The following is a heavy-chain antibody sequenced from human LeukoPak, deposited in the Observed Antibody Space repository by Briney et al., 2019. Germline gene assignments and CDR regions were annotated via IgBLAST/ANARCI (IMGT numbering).Heavy chain of an antibody. J-gene: IGHJ4*02. V-gene: IGHV3-21*01. CDR3: ARATVVTPEGHY. CDR1: GFTFSTYA. CDR2: ISSSSSYI. Sequence: GGSLRLSCAASGFTFSTYAMSWVRQAPGKGLEWISSISSSSSYIYYADSVKGRFTISRDNAKNSLYLQMNSLRAEDTAVYYCARATVVTPEGHYWGQGTLVTVSS. D-gene: IGHD4-23*01.